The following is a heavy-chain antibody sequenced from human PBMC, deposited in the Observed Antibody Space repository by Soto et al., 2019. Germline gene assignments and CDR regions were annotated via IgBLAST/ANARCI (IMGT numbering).Heavy chain of an antibody. CDR3: AREGGYTYGQGAFDY. D-gene: IGHD5-18*01. V-gene: IGHV4-61*01. CDR2: IDYSGST. J-gene: IGHJ4*02. Sequence: QVQLQESGPGLVKPSETLSLPCTVSGGSVSSGPYYWTWIRQPPGKGLEWIGNIDYSGSTNYSPSLKSLVTISIDTSKNQFSLKLNSVTAADTAVYYCAREGGYTYGQGAFDYWGQGMLVTVSS. CDR1: GGSVSSGPYY.